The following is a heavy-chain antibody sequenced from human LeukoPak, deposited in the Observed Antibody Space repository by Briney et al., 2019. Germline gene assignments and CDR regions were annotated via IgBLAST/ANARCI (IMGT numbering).Heavy chain of an antibody. Sequence: ASVKVSCKASGYTFTSYGISWVRQAPGQGLEWMGLISAYNGNTNYAQKLQGRVTMTTDTSTSTAYMELRSLRSDDTAVYYCARGPGLLWFGEYLYFQHWGQGTLVTVSS. CDR1: GYTFTSYG. J-gene: IGHJ1*01. D-gene: IGHD3-10*01. CDR2: ISAYNGNT. V-gene: IGHV1-18*04. CDR3: ARGPGLLWFGEYLYFQH.